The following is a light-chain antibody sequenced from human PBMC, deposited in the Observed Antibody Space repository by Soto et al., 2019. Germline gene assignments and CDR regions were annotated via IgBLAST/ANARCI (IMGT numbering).Light chain of an antibody. CDR1: HDIGNS. CDR2: DAY. J-gene: IGKJ4*01. V-gene: IGKV1-33*01. Sequence: DIQMTQSPPSLSASVGDRVTITCQASHDIGNSLNWYQDKPGQAPKLVIYDAYNLETGVPSTFSGSGYGTHFTFTITSLRPEDVAAYYCQKYNSAPLTFGGGTKVDIK. CDR3: QKYNSAPLT.